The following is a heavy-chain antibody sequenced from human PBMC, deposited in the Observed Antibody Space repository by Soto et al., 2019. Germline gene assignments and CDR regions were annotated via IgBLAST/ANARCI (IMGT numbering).Heavy chain of an antibody. Sequence: PSETLSLTCTVSGVSIGSNIYYWGWIRQPPGKGLEWIGFFFYSGSTYHNPSLKSRVTISADTSKNQFSLKLSSVTAADTAVYYCARTPLPAAPYYYYYYYMDVWGKGTTVTVSS. CDR1: GVSIGSNIYY. CDR3: ARTPLPAAPYYYYYYYMDV. V-gene: IGHV4-61*05. J-gene: IGHJ6*03. D-gene: IGHD2-2*01. CDR2: FFYSGST.